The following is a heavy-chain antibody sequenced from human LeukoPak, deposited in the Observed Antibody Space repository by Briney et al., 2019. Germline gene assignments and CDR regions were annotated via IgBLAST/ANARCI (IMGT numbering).Heavy chain of an antibody. Sequence: GGSLRLSCAASGFTFSSYNMNWVRQAPGKGLVWVSRINSDGSSTSYADSVKGRFTISRDNAKNTLYLQMNSLRAEDTAVYYCARGFLDESTSPFDYWGQGTLVTVSS. D-gene: IGHD2-2*01. V-gene: IGHV3-74*01. CDR2: INSDGSST. J-gene: IGHJ4*02. CDR3: ARGFLDESTSPFDY. CDR1: GFTFSSYN.